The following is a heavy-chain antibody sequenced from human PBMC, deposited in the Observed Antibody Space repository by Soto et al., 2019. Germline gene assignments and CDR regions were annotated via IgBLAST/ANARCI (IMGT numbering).Heavy chain of an antibody. CDR3: ASQVGIPNNRVGVV. D-gene: IGHD2-21*01. Sequence: QLQLQQWGAGLLKPSETLSLTCAVYGGPFNNYYWNWIRQSPTKGLEWIGEINHTGSPNYNPSLKSRVTISIDTSKKQISLKLSSVTAADTAVYSCASQVGIPNNRVGVVWGQGTLVTVSS. CDR2: INHTGSP. V-gene: IGHV4-34*01. J-gene: IGHJ1*01. CDR1: GGPFNNYY.